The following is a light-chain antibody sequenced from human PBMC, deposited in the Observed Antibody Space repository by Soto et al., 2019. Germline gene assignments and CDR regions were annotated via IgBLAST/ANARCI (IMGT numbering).Light chain of an antibody. CDR3: QEYYDTPYT. J-gene: IGKJ3*01. CDR2: WAS. V-gene: IGKV4-1*01. Sequence: EIVLTQSPGTLSLSPGERATLSCRASQSVSSSYLAWYQQKPGQPPKLLIYWASTRESGVPDRFSGSGSGTDFTLTISSLQAEDVAVYYCQEYYDTPYTFGPGTKVDIQ. CDR1: QSVSSSY.